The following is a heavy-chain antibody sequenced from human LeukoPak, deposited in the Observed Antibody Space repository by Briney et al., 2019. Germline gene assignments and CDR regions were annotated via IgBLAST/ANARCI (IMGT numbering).Heavy chain of an antibody. CDR1: GFTFSSYA. CDR3: ARERNYDILTGYYKVHFISPYYYYYMDV. Sequence: GGSLRLSCAASGFTFSSYAMHWVRQAPGKGLEWVAVISYDGSNKYYTDSVKGRFTISRDNSKNTLYLQMNSLRAGDTAVYYCARERNYDILTGYYKVHFISPYYYYYMDVWGKGTTVTISS. D-gene: IGHD3-9*01. J-gene: IGHJ6*03. V-gene: IGHV3-30*03. CDR2: ISYDGSNK.